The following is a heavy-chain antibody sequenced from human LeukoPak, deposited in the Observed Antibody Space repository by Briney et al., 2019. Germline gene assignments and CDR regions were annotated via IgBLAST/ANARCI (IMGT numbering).Heavy chain of an antibody. CDR2: IKHDGSEK. J-gene: IGHJ4*02. V-gene: IGHV3-7*01. CDR3: ATDRGWRTSGYYLYYFEY. Sequence: PGGSLRLSCAASGFIFTNYFRSWVRQAPGKGLEWMASIKHDGSEKYYVDSVRGRFTISRDNTMNSLYLQMSSLRAEDTAVYYCATDRGWRTSGYYLYYFEYWGQGTLVTYSS. D-gene: IGHD3-3*01. CDR1: GFIFTNYF.